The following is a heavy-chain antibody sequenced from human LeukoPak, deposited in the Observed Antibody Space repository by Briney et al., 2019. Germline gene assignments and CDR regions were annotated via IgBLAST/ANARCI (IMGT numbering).Heavy chain of an antibody. V-gene: IGHV3-21*01. CDR2: ISSSSSYI. D-gene: IGHD2-2*03. J-gene: IGHJ3*02. Sequence: GGSLRLSCAASGFTFSSYSMNWARQAPGKGLEWVSSISSSSSYIYYADSVKGRFTISRDNAKNSLYLQMNSLRAEDTAVYYCARDGYCSSTSCYGDPGAFDIWGQGTMVTVSS. CDR3: ARDGYCSSTSCYGDPGAFDI. CDR1: GFTFSSYS.